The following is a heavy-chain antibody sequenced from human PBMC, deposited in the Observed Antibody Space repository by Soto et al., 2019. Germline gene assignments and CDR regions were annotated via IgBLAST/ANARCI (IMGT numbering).Heavy chain of an antibody. D-gene: IGHD1-26*01. CDR1: GFSFSNFA. CDR2: ISGSGGTT. CDR3: AKIGPLVVATGPYYDFDY. J-gene: IGHJ4*02. V-gene: IGHV3-23*01. Sequence: GGSLRLSCAASGFSFSNFAVNWVRQAPGKGLEWVSTISGSGGTTYYADSVKGRFTISRDNSQDTLFLHMNSLRAEDTAVYYCAKIGPLVVATGPYYDFDYWGPGTLVTVSS.